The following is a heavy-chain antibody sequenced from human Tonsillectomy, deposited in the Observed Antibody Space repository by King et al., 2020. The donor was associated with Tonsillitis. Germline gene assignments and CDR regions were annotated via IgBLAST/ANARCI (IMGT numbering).Heavy chain of an antibody. D-gene: IGHD3-3*01. Sequence: VQLVESGGGVVQPGRSLRLSCAASGFSFRTYGMNWVRQAPGQGLDWVAVISYDERKKYYADSVTGRFTISRDNSKNTLYLQMNSLRTEDTAVYYCAKDYSDDSWWYFDLWGRGTLVTVSS. CDR3: AKDYSDDSWWYFDL. CDR1: GFSFRTYG. V-gene: IGHV3-30*18. CDR2: ISYDERKK. J-gene: IGHJ2*01.